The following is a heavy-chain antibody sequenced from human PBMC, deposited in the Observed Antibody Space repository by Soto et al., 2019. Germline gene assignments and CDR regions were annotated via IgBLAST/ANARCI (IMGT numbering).Heavy chain of an antibody. CDR3: ARSWLLKGALDY. D-gene: IGHD2-15*01. CDR2: IWYDGSNK. V-gene: IGHV3-33*01. Sequence: QVQLVESGGGVVQPGRSLRLSCAASGFTFSSYGMHWVRQAPGKGLEWVAVIWYDGSNKYYADTVKGRFTISRDNSKKTLYLQLNSRGGEDTAVYYCARSWLLKGALDYWGQGTLVTVSS. CDR1: GFTFSSYG. J-gene: IGHJ4*02.